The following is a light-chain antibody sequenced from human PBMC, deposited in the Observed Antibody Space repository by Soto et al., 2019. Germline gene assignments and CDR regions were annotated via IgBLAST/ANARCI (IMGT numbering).Light chain of an antibody. J-gene: IGKJ4*01. Sequence: EIVLTQSPGTLSLSPGERATLSCRASQSVSSSYLAWYQQKPGQAPRLPIYGASSRATGIPDRFSGSGSGTDFTLTISRLEPEDFAVYYCQRYGSSPLTFGGGTKVDIK. CDR1: QSVSSSY. V-gene: IGKV3-20*01. CDR2: GAS. CDR3: QRYGSSPLT.